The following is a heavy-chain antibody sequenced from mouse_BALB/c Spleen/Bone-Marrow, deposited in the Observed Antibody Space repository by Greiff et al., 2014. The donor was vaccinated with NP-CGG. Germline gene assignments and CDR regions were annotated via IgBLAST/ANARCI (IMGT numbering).Heavy chain of an antibody. D-gene: IGHD1-1*01. V-gene: IGHV14-3*02. J-gene: IGHJ2*01. CDR1: GFNFKDTY. Sequence: EVQLQQSGAELVKPGASVKLSCTASGFNFKDTYMHWVKQRPEQGLEWIGRIDPANGNTKYDPKFQGKATLTADTSSNTAYLQLSSLTSEDTAVYYCARYYYGSSCFDYWGQGTTLTVSS. CDR2: IDPANGNT. CDR3: ARYYYGSSCFDY.